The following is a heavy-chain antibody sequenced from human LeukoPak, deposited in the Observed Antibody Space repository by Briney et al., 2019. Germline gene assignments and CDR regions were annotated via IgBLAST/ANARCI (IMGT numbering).Heavy chain of an antibody. CDR1: GGTFSSYA. V-gene: IGHV1-69*05. D-gene: IGHD5-18*01. J-gene: IGHJ4*02. CDR3: ARGYSYGSPDY. Sequence: SVKVSCKASGGTFSSYAISWVRQAPGQGLGWMGRIIPIFGTANYAQKFQGRVTITTDESTSTAYMELSSLRSEDTAVYYCARGYSYGSPDYWGQGTLVTVSS. CDR2: IIPIFGTA.